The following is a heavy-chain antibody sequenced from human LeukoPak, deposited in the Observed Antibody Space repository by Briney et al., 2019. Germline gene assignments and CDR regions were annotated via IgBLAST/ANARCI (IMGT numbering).Heavy chain of an antibody. D-gene: IGHD3-3*01. J-gene: IGHJ4*02. CDR1: GGSLSSGSDY. CDR2: IYASGST. Sequence: PSETLSLTCTVSGGSLSSGSDYWSWIRQSAGKGLEWIGRIYASGSTNYNPSLKSRVTISVETSKNQFSLRLSSVAAADTAVYYCARSGYSNFDYWGQGTLVTVSS. CDR3: ARSGYSNFDY. V-gene: IGHV4-61*02.